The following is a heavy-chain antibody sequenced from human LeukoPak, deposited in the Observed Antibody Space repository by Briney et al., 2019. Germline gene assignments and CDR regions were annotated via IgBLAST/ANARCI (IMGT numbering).Heavy chain of an antibody. CDR3: ARSSGLYARIDS. J-gene: IGHJ5*01. V-gene: IGHV5-10-1*01. CDR2: IDPSDSYV. CDR1: GYNFRTYW. D-gene: IGHD2-8*01. Sequence: GESLKISCKGSGYNFRTYWINWVRQMPGKGLEWMGRIDPSDSYVNYSPSLQGHVTISVDKSINTAYLQWSSLMASDTAMYYCARSSGLYARIDSWGQGTLVTVSS.